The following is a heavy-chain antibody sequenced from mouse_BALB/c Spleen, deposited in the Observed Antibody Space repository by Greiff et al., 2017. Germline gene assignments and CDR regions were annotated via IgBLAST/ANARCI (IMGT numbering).Heavy chain of an antibody. CDR3: ASHEWFAY. CDR2: IYPGNVNT. CDR1: GYTFTSYY. Sequence: QVQLKQSGPELVKPGASVRISCKASGYTFTSYYIHWVKQRPGQGLEWIGWIYPGNVNTKYNEKFKGKATLAADKSSSTAYMQLSSLTSEDSAVYFCASHEWFAYWGQGTLVTVSA. V-gene: IGHV1S56*01. J-gene: IGHJ3*01.